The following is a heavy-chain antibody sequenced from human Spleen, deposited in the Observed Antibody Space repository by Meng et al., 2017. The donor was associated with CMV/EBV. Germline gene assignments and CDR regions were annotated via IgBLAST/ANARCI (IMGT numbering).Heavy chain of an antibody. CDR3: ARWSYRGHDY. CDR1: GFTFSTYI. D-gene: IGHD1-26*01. CDR2: IRSDGRNK. V-gene: IGHV3-30*02. Sequence: GESLKISCAASGFTFSTYIMSWVRQAPGKGLEWVAFIRSDGRNKYYADSVKGRFTISRDNSKNTLYLQMNSLRAEDTAVYYCARWSYRGHDYWGQGTLVTVSS. J-gene: IGHJ4*02.